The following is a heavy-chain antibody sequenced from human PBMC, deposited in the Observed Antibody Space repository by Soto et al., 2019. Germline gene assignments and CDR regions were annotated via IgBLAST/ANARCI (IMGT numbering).Heavy chain of an antibody. J-gene: IGHJ6*02. CDR1: GYIFVNYG. V-gene: IGHV1-18*01. D-gene: IGHD3-16*01. CDR2: ISHYSGNT. CDR3: AIVDNYVPPTPQDV. Sequence: QVQLVQSGDEVRKPGSSVKVSCKASGYIFVNYGIAWVRQAPGQGLEWMGWISHYSGNTHYASKVQGRLTMTTDTSTSTAYMDLGSLTSDDTAVYYCAIVDNYVPPTPQDVWGQGTTVTVS.